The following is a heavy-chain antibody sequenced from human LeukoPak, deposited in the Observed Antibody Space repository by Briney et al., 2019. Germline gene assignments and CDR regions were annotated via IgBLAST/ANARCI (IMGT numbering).Heavy chain of an antibody. CDR1: GGSFSDYY. CDR2: ISSSGSTI. V-gene: IGHV3-11*01. Sequence: LSLTCAVYGGSFSDYYMSWIRQAPGKGLEWVSYISSSGSTIYYADSVKGRFTISRDNAKNSLYLQMNSLRAEDTAVYYCARDRDSRYLRGYYGMDVWGQGTTVTVSS. J-gene: IGHJ6*02. D-gene: IGHD6-25*01. CDR3: ARDRDSRYLRGYYGMDV.